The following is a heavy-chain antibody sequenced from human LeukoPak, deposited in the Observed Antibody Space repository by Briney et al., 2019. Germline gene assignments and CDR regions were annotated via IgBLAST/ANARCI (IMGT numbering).Heavy chain of an antibody. CDR2: INHSGST. Sequence: KPSETLPLTCAVYGGSFSGYYWSWIRQPPGKGLEWIGEINHSGSTNYNPSLKSRVTISVDTSKNQFSLKLSSVTAADTAVYYCARDDYGDHAPFDYWGQGTLVTVSS. J-gene: IGHJ4*02. CDR1: GGSFSGYY. V-gene: IGHV4-34*01. CDR3: ARDDYGDHAPFDY. D-gene: IGHD4-17*01.